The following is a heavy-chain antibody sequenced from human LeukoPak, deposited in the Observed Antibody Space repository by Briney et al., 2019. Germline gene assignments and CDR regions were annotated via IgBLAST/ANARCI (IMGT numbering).Heavy chain of an antibody. CDR1: GYTFTGYY. CDR2: INPNSGGT. CDR3: AREIHERTYYYDSSGSTGFDY. Sequence: GASVKVSCKASGYTFTGYYMHWVRQAPGQGLEWMGWINPNSGGTNYAQKFQGRVTMTRDTSISTAYMELSRLRSDDTAVYYCAREIHERTYYYDSSGSTGFDYWGQGTLVTVSS. V-gene: IGHV1-2*02. D-gene: IGHD3-22*01. J-gene: IGHJ4*02.